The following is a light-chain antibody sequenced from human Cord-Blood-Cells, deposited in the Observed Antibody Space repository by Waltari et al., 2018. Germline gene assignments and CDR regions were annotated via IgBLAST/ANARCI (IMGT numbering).Light chain of an antibody. CDR1: QSISSY. V-gene: IGKV1-39*01. J-gene: IGKJ2*01. Sequence: DIQMTQSPSSLSASVGDRVTITCRASQSISSYLNWYQQKPGKAPKLLIYAASSLQSGVPSMFSGSGSGTDFTLTISSLQPEDFATYYCQQRYSTSRYTFGQGTKLEIK. CDR3: QQRYSTSRYT. CDR2: AAS.